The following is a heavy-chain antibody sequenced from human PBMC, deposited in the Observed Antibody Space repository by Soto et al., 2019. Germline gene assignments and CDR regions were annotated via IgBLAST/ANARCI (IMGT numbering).Heavy chain of an antibody. J-gene: IGHJ4*02. CDR2: ISAYNGNT. Sequence: ASVKVSCKASGYTFTSYGIRWVRQAPGQGLEWMGWISAYNGNTNYAQKLQGRVTMTTDTSTSTAYMELRSLRSDDTAVYYCARSKSITMVRGALRPYYFDYWGQGTLVTVSS. CDR3: ARSKSITMVRGALRPYYFDY. CDR1: GYTFTSYG. V-gene: IGHV1-18*01. D-gene: IGHD3-10*01.